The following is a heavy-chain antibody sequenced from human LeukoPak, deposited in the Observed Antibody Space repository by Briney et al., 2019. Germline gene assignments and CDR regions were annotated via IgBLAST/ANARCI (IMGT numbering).Heavy chain of an antibody. CDR2: IIPIFGTA. CDR1: GGTFSSYA. CDR3: ARGRITIDAFDI. Sequence: SVKVSCKASGGTFSSYAISWVRQAPGQGLEWMGGIIPIFGTANYAQEFQGRVTITTDESTSTAYMELSSLRSEDTAVYYCARGRITIDAFDIWGQGTMVTVSS. V-gene: IGHV1-69*05. J-gene: IGHJ3*02. D-gene: IGHD3-10*01.